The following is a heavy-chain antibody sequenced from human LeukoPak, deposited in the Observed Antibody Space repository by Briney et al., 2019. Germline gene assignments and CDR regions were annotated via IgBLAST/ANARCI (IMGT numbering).Heavy chain of an antibody. J-gene: IGHJ4*02. CDR1: GFTVSSNY. CDR2: IYSGGST. CDR3: ASTTYYYDSSGYYWEYYFDY. D-gene: IGHD3-22*01. V-gene: IGHV3-53*01. Sequence: QTGGSLRLSCAPSGFTVSSNYMRWVRPAARKGLEWVSVIYSGGSTYSAHSVKGRFTISRDNSKNTLYLQMNSLRAEDTAVYCCASTTYYYDSSGYYWEYYFDYWGQGTLVTVCS.